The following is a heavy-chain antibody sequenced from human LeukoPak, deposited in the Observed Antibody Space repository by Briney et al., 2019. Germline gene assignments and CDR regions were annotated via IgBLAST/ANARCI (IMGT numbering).Heavy chain of an antibody. CDR2: ISYDGSNK. D-gene: IGHD3-10*01. J-gene: IGHJ4*02. CDR1: GFTFSSYV. V-gene: IGHV3-30*04. Sequence: PGRSLRLSCAASGFTFSSYVMHWVRQAPGKGLEWVAVISYDGSNKYYADSVKGRFTISRDNSKNTLYLQMNSLRAEDTAVYYCARKAGYYYGSGDYWGQGTLVTVSS. CDR3: ARKAGYYYGSGDY.